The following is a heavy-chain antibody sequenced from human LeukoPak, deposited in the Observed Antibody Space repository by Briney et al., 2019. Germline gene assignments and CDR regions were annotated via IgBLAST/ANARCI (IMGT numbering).Heavy chain of an antibody. CDR2: ISSSSSYI. Sequence: GGSLRLSCAASGFTISSYSMNWVRQAPGKGLEWVSSISSSSSYIYYADSVKGRFTISRDNAKNSLYLQMNSLRAEDTAVYYCARGGILTGYYYYYGMDVWGQGTTVTVSS. CDR1: GFTISSYS. V-gene: IGHV3-21*01. D-gene: IGHD3-9*01. CDR3: ARGGILTGYYYYYGMDV. J-gene: IGHJ6*02.